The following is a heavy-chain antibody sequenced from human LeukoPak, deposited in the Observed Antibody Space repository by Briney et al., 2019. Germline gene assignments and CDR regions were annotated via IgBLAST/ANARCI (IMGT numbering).Heavy chain of an antibody. J-gene: IGHJ6*02. V-gene: IGHV4-59*01. CDR3: AREKYRDYYYYGMDV. CDR1: GGSISSYY. D-gene: IGHD5-18*01. CDR2: MYYSGST. Sequence: SETLSLTCTVSGGSISSYYWSWIQQPPGKGLEWIGYMYYSGSTNYNPSLKSRVTISVDTSKNQFSLKLSSVTAADTAVYYCAREKYRDYYYYGMDVWGQGTTVPVSS.